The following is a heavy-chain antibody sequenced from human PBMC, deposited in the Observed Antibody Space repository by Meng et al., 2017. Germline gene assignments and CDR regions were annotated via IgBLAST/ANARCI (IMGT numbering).Heavy chain of an antibody. V-gene: IGHV3-30*01. CDR1: GFTFSSYA. CDR3: ASMGY. J-gene: IGHJ4*02. CDR2: ISYDGSNK. D-gene: IGHD3-10*01. Sequence: VALVGSGGGRVKPGGSLRLSCAASGFTFSSYAMHWVRQAPGKGLEWVAVISYDGSNKYYADSVKGRFTISRDNSKNTLYLQMNSLRAEDTAVYYCASMGYWGQGTLVTVSS.